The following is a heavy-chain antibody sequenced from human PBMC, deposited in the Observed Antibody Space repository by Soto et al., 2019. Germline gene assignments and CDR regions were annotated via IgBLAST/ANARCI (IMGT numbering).Heavy chain of an antibody. CDR1: GGTFSSYT. V-gene: IGHV1-69*01. D-gene: IGHD1-26*01. J-gene: IGHJ4*02. CDR2: ITPTLNIA. Sequence: QLQLVQSGAEVREPGSSVKVSCKASGGTFSSYTVIGVRQAPGQGLEWMGGITPTLNIAKYAEKFQGRVTITADESTSTVNMHLSSLRSEDTAVYFCARGYYSGSNPSSFDYWGQGTLVAVSS. CDR3: ARGYYSGSNPSSFDY.